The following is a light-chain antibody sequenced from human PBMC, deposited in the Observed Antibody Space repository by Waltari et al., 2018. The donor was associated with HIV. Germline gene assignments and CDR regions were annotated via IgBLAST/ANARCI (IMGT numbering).Light chain of an antibody. Sequence: DIRMTQSPSSVSAFVGDRVTITCRATHDIGNSLAWYQQKPGQIPNLLIYGSSTVQTGVTLRFSGSGSGTFFTLSISGLQAEDVGTYFCQKYSGAPHSFGQGTKVE. CDR2: GSS. J-gene: IGKJ1*01. CDR3: QKYSGAPHS. V-gene: IGKV1-27*01. CDR1: HDIGNS.